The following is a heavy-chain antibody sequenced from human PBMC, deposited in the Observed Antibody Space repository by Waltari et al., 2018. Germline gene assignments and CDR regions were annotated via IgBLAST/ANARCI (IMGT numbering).Heavy chain of an antibody. J-gene: IGHJ1*01. D-gene: IGHD4-4*01. Sequence: VQLQESGPGLVKPSGHLSLTCAVSGGPISSSNWWSWVRQPPGKGLEWIGEIYHRGSNNYNPALKRRVTISVDKSKNQFSLKLSSVTAADTAVDYCARTVTTPSVGYFQHWGQGTLVTVSS. CDR3: ARTVTTPSVGYFQH. CDR1: GGPISSSNW. CDR2: IYHRGSN. V-gene: IGHV4-4*02.